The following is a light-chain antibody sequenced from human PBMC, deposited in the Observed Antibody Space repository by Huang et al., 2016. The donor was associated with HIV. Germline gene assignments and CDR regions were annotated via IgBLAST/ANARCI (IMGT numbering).Light chain of an antibody. CDR1: RSVSTN. CDR3: HQYNNWLLS. Sequence: EIVMTQSPATLSVSPGERVTLSCRANRSVSTNLAWYQQRPGQAPRLIIYGSSPRAPGIPARFSGSGSGTDFSLTISSLQSEDFALYYCHQYNNWLLSFGGGTRVDI. CDR2: GSS. J-gene: IGKJ4*01. V-gene: IGKV3-15*01.